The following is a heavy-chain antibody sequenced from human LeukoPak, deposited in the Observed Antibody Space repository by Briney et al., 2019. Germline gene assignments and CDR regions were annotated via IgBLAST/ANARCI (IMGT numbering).Heavy chain of an antibody. CDR3: ARDMDSSVYYFDY. V-gene: IGHV1-69*05. CDR1: GGTFTSYA. D-gene: IGHD2-2*03. J-gene: IGHJ4*02. Sequence: GASVKVSCXASGGTFTSYAISWVRQAPGQGGEWMGGIIPIFGTANYAQKFQGRVTITTDESTSTAYMELSSLRSEDTAVYYCARDMDSSVYYFDYWGQGTLVTVSS. CDR2: IIPIFGTA.